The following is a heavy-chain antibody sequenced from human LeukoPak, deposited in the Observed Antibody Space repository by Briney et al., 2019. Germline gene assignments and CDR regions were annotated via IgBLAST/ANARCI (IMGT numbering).Heavy chain of an antibody. CDR2: IKQDGSQR. D-gene: IGHD6-6*01. Sequence: GGSLRLSCTASGFTFSAYWMTWVSQAPGKGPEWVANIKQDGSQRYYVDSVRGRFTISRDNAKNSLFLQMNGLRAEDTAVYYCARRGGSSSRRSPIDYWGQGTLVTVSS. J-gene: IGHJ4*02. CDR3: ARRGGSSSRRSPIDY. V-gene: IGHV3-7*01. CDR1: GFTFSAYW.